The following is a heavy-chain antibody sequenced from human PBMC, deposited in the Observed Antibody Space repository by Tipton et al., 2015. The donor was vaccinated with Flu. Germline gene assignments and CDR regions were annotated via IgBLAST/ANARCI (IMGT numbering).Heavy chain of an antibody. CDR3: ARGGWEPHGGWFDP. Sequence: TLSLTCSVSGYSIRSSYYWGWVRRPPGKGLEWIGTIYHSGTTYYNPSLKSRLTISVDTSKNQFSLALKSMTTADTAVFYCARGGWEPHGGWFDPWGQGILVTVSS. J-gene: IGHJ5*02. CDR1: GYSIRSSYY. V-gene: IGHV4-38-2*02. D-gene: IGHD1-26*01. CDR2: IYHSGTT.